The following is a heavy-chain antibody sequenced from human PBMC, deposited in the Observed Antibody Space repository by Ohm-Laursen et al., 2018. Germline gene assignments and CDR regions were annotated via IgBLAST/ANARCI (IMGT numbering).Heavy chain of an antibody. CDR2: INPSGGST. CDR3: ASLTGDYYYYGMDV. J-gene: IGHJ6*02. D-gene: IGHD7-27*01. Sequence: ASVKVSCKVSGYTFTNYYMHWVRQAPGQGLEWMGIINPSGGSTSYAQKFQGRVTMTRDTSTSTVYMELSSLRSEDTAVYYCASLTGDYYYYGMDVWGQGTTVTVSS. V-gene: IGHV1-46*01. CDR1: GYTFTNYY.